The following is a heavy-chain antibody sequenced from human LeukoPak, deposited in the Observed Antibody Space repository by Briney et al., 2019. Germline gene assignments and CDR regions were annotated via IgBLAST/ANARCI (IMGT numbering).Heavy chain of an antibody. D-gene: IGHD6-13*01. CDR3: ARHGPPDEGSWSSGPFDY. J-gene: IGHJ4*02. Sequence: GESLKISCKGSGYSFTSYWIGWVRQMPGKGLEWMGIIYPGDSDTRYSPSFQGQVTISADKSISTAYLQWSSLKASDTAMYYCARHGPPDEGSWSSGPFDYWGQGTLVTVSS. V-gene: IGHV5-51*01. CDR1: GYSFTSYW. CDR2: IYPGDSDT.